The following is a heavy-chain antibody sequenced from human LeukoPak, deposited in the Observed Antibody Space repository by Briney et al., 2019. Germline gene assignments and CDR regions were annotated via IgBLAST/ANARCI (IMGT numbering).Heavy chain of an antibody. Sequence: ASVKVSCKVSGYTLTQLSLHWVRQPPGKGLEWMGGFDPEDGETIYAQKFQGRVTMTEDTSTDTAYMELSSLRYEDTDVYYCATNPGDSSGYYDAAFDIWGQGTMVTVSS. CDR3: ATNPGDSSGYYDAAFDI. CDR1: GYTLTQLS. V-gene: IGHV1-24*01. J-gene: IGHJ3*02. D-gene: IGHD3-22*01. CDR2: FDPEDGET.